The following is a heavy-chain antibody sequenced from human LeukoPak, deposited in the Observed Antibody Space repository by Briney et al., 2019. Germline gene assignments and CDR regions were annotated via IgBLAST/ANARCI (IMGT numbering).Heavy chain of an antibody. Sequence: GGSLRLSCAASGFTFSSYSMNWVRQAPGKGLEWVSSISSSSSYIYYADSVKGRFTIPRDNAKNSLYLQMNSLRAEDTAVYYCARAGRKSRGVDIVRKKETGYYYYLDVWGKGTTVTVSS. V-gene: IGHV3-21*01. CDR3: ARAGRKSRGVDIVRKKETGYYYYLDV. CDR2: ISSSSSYI. D-gene: IGHD2-15*01. CDR1: GFTFSSYS. J-gene: IGHJ6*03.